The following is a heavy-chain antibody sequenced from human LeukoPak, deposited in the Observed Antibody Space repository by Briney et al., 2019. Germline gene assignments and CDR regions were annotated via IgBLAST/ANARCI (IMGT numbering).Heavy chain of an antibody. CDR3: AGVDYDSSGYYYNYYYYYMDV. J-gene: IGHJ6*03. D-gene: IGHD3-22*01. CDR2: ISSSSSYI. Sequence: GGSLRLSCAASGFTFSSYSMNWVRQAPGKGLEWVSSISSSSSYIYYADSVKGRFTISRDNAKNSLYLQMNSLRAEDTAVYYCAGVDYDSSGYYYNYYYYYMDVWGKGTTVTVSS. CDR1: GFTFSSYS. V-gene: IGHV3-21*01.